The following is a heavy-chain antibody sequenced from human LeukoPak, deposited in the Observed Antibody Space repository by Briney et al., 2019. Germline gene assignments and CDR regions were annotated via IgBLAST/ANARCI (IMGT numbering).Heavy chain of an antibody. CDR3: ARLLGTHINYFDP. Sequence: PSETLSLTCTVSGGSISNSSYYWGWIRQPPGKGLEWIGSTYYSGSTYYNPSLKSRVTISADTSKNQFSLKLSSVTAADTAVYYCARLLGTHINYFDPWGQGTLVTVSS. V-gene: IGHV4-39*01. D-gene: IGHD2-21*01. CDR2: TYYSGST. J-gene: IGHJ5*02. CDR1: GGSISNSSYY.